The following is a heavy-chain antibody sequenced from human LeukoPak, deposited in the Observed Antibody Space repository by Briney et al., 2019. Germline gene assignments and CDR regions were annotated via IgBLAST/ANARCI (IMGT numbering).Heavy chain of an antibody. CDR2: ICTDGST. CDR3: ARDPHGYNSYFDY. D-gene: IGHD5-24*01. J-gene: IGHJ4*02. V-gene: IGHV3-53*01. CDR1: GFIVSSNY. Sequence: GGSLRLSCAASGFIVSSNYMNWVRQAPGKGLEWVSVICTDGSTYYADSVKGRFTISRDISRNTVHLQMNSLRAGDTAVYYCARDPHGYNSYFDYWGQGTLVTVSS.